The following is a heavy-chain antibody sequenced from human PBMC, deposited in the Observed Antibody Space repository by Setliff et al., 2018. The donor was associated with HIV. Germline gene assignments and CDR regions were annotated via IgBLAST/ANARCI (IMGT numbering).Heavy chain of an antibody. J-gene: IGHJ4*02. Sequence: SETLSLTCAVSNYSISSAYYWGWIRHPPGKGLEWIGSIYHSGSTNYNPSLKSRVTISVDTSKSQFSLRLNSVTATDTALYYCARGRFHRLHRPYSGSGSLGIQYFDYWGQGTLVTVSS. CDR2: IYHSGST. D-gene: IGHD3-10*01. V-gene: IGHV4-38-2*01. CDR3: ARGRFHRLHRPYSGSGSLGIQYFDY. CDR1: NYSISSAYY.